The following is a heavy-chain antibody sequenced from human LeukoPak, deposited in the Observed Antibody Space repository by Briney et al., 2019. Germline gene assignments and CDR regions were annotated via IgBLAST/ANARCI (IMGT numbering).Heavy chain of an antibody. Sequence: GASVKVSCKASGYTFTGYYMHWVRQAPGQGLEWMGGIIPIFGTANYAQKFQGRVTNTTDESTSTAYMELSSLRSEDTAVYYCGSVGYSYDNWFDPWGQGTPVTVSS. D-gene: IGHD5-18*01. CDR1: GYTFTGYY. V-gene: IGHV1-69*05. J-gene: IGHJ5*02. CDR3: GSVGYSYDNWFDP. CDR2: IIPIFGTA.